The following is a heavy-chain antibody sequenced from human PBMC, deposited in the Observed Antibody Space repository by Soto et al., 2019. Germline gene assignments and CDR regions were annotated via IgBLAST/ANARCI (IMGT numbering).Heavy chain of an antibody. Sequence: PGGSLRLSCAASGFTVSSNYMSWVRQAPGKGLEWVSVIYSGGSTYYADSVKGRFTISRDNSKNTLYLQMNSRRAEDTAVYYCASGPEVVVITESSGVYGMGVWGKGTTVAVGS. D-gene: IGHD3-22*01. CDR3: ASGPEVVVITESSGVYGMGV. V-gene: IGHV3-66*01. CDR1: GFTVSSNY. J-gene: IGHJ6*04. CDR2: IYSGGST.